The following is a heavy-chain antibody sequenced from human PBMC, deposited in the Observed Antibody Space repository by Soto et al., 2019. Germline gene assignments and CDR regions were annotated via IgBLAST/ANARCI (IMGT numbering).Heavy chain of an antibody. CDR3: GRDPNVNHIGAFDM. V-gene: IGHV3-23*01. D-gene: IGHD5-12*01. J-gene: IGHJ3*02. CDR1: GFTFFNYA. CDR2: IGGTGDPT. Sequence: EVQLLESGGGLEQPGGSLTISCAASGFTFFNYAMTWVRQAPGKGLEWVSSIGGTGDPTKYADSVKGRFTISRDNSKNTLYLQLSGPRPEDSAVYYCGRDPNVNHIGAFDMWGKGKVVTVSS.